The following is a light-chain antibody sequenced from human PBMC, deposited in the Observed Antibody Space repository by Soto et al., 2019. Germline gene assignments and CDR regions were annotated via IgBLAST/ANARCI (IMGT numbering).Light chain of an antibody. V-gene: IGKV3-15*01. CDR1: HDVTTY. CDR3: QQHISWPLT. CDR2: AAS. J-gene: IGKJ4*01. Sequence: MTQSAATLSVSPGERATLSCRASHDVTTYLAWYQQKSGQAPRLLIYAASTRATGIPARFSGSGSGTEFSLTISSLHSEDFAVYYCQQHISWPLTFGGGTKVDIK.